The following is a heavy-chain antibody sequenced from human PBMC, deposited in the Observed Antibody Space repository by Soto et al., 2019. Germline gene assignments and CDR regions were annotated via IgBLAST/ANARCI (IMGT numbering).Heavy chain of an antibody. CDR3: ASGRGLHF. V-gene: IGHV3-7*01. CDR1: GFSFGSFW. D-gene: IGHD4-4*01. J-gene: IGHJ4*02. Sequence: GSLRLSCSASGFSFGSFWMSWVRQAPGKGLEWVANIRQDGGEKYYSDSVKGRFTISRDNAKNSLYLQMNSLRVEDTAVYFCASGRGLHFWGQGTQVTVSS. CDR2: IRQDGGEK.